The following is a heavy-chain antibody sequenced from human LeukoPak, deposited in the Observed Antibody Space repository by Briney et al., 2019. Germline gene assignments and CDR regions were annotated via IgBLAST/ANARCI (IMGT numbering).Heavy chain of an antibody. D-gene: IGHD5-12*01. CDR2: INPSGGST. CDR1: GYTFTNYD. CDR3: ARDRASGYEFDY. J-gene: IGHJ4*02. Sequence: ASVKVSCKATGYTFTNYDINWVRQAPGQGLEWMGIINPSGGSTSYAQKFQGRVTMTRDTSTSTVYMELSSLRSEDTAVYYCARDRASGYEFDYWGQGTLVTVSS. V-gene: IGHV1-46*01.